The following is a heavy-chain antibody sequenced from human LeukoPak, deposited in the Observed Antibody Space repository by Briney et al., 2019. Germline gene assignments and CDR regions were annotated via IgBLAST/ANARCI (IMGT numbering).Heavy chain of an antibody. CDR3: ARDWGIYSGSYSHWYFDL. J-gene: IGHJ2*01. V-gene: IGHV4-4*07. CDR1: GGSISSYY. Sequence: PSETLSLTCTVSGGSISSYYWSWIRQPAGKGLEWIGCIYTSGSTNYNPSLKSRVTMSVDTSKNQFSLKLSSVTAADTAVYYCARDWGIYSGSYSHWYFDLWGRGTLVTVSS. D-gene: IGHD1-26*01. CDR2: IYTSGST.